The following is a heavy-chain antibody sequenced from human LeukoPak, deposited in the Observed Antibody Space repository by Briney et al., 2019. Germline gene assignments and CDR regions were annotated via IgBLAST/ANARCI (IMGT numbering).Heavy chain of an antibody. CDR2: ISGGGSNT. J-gene: IGHJ3*02. CDR3: VKDSVRGYSGYGNDGFEI. Sequence: GGSLRLSCAASGFTFSTYPISWVRQAPGKGLEWVSAISGGGSNTYYPDSVKGRFTISRDNSKNMLYLQMNSLRAEDTAVYYCVKDSVRGYSGYGNDGFEIWGQGTMVTVSS. CDR1: GFTFSTYP. D-gene: IGHD5-12*01. V-gene: IGHV3-23*01.